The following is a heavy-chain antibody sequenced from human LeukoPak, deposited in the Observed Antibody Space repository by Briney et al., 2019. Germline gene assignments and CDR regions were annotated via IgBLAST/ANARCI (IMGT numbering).Heavy chain of an antibody. J-gene: IGHJ4*02. V-gene: IGHV3-23*01. CDR2: ISGSGGRT. CDR1: GFTFSSYA. D-gene: IGHD6-19*01. Sequence: GGSLRLSCAASGFTFSSYAMSWVRQAPGKGLEWVSAISGSGGRTYYADSVKGRFTISRDNSKNTLYLQMNSLRAEDTAVYYCAKGLGYSSGWFDFDYWGQGTLVTVPS. CDR3: AKGLGYSSGWFDFDY.